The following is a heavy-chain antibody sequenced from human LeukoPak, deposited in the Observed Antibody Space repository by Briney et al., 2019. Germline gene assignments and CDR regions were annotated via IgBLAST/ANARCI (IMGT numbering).Heavy chain of an antibody. J-gene: IGHJ6*03. CDR3: AREKYYYGSGSPGHMDV. CDR1: GFTFSSYE. V-gene: IGHV3-48*03. D-gene: IGHD3-10*01. Sequence: GGSLRLSCAASGFTFSSYEMNWVRQAPGKGLEWISYISSSSSTIYYADSVKGRFTISRDNAKNSLYLQMNSLRAEDTAVYYCAREKYYYGSGSPGHMDVWGKGTTVTVSS. CDR2: ISSSSSTI.